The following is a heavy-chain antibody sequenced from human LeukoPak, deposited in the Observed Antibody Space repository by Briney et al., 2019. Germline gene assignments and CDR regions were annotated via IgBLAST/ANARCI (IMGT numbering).Heavy chain of an antibody. CDR3: ARGRYLDPLDS. D-gene: IGHD3-9*01. CDR2: VYHSGIT. V-gene: IGHV4-59*01. Sequence: SETLSLTCTVSGGSISTYYWNCIRQPPGKGLEWIGYVYHSGITDYNPSIKSRVTISVDTSKNQFSLKLSCVTAADPAVYYCARGRYLDPLDSWGQGTLVTVSS. CDR1: GGSISTYY. J-gene: IGHJ4*02.